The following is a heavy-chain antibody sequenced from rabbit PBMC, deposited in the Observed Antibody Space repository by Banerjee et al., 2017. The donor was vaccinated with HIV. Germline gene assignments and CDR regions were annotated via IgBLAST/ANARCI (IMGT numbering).Heavy chain of an antibody. CDR2: INTSSGNT. CDR1: GFSFSNKYV. J-gene: IGHJ4*01. Sequence: QEQLVESGGGLVQPEGSLTLTCTASGFSFSNKYVMCWVRQAPGKGLEWIACINTSSGNTVYASWAKGRFTISKTSSTTVTLQMTSLTAADTATYFCASEYAGYAGYGYAYFNLWGPGTLVTVS. V-gene: IGHV1S45*01. D-gene: IGHD6-1*01. CDR3: ASEYAGYAGYGYAYFNL.